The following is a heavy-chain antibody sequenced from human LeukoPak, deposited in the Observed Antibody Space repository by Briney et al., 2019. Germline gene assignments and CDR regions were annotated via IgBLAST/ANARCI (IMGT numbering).Heavy chain of an antibody. CDR1: GFIFSNYG. D-gene: IGHD3-22*01. V-gene: IGHV3-30*02. Sequence: GGSLRLSCTTSGFIFSNYGMHWVRQAPGKGLEWVAFIRHDGSNKYYADSVKGRCTISRDNSKKTVYLQMNSLRTEDTAVYYCAGYVSSGRRDSFDIWGQGTMVTVSS. CDR3: AGYVSSGRRDSFDI. CDR2: IRHDGSNK. J-gene: IGHJ3*02.